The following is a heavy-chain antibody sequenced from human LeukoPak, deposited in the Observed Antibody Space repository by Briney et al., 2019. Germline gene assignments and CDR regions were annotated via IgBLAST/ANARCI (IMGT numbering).Heavy chain of an antibody. CDR3: AKAALKAADAFDI. CDR2: IYSDDNT. J-gene: IGHJ3*02. D-gene: IGHD6-13*01. CDR1: GFIVSSIY. V-gene: IGHV3-53*01. Sequence: GGSLRLSCAASGFIVSSIYMSWVRQAPGKGLEWVSVIYSDDNTYYVDSVKGRFTISRDNSKNTVYLQMNSLRAEDTAVYYCAKAALKAADAFDIWGQGTMVTVSS.